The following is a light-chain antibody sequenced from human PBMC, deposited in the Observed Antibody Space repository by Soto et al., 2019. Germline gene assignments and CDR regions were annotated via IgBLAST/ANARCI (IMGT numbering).Light chain of an antibody. CDR2: GAS. J-gene: IGKJ4*01. CDR3: QQHVSSPLT. CDR1: QSVSSSY. V-gene: IGKV3-20*01. Sequence: EIVLTQSPGTLSLSPGERATLSCRASQSVSSSYLAWYQQKPGQAPRLLIYGASSRATGIPGRFSGSGSGTDFTLTISRLEPEDFAVYYCQQHVSSPLTFGGGTKVEIK.